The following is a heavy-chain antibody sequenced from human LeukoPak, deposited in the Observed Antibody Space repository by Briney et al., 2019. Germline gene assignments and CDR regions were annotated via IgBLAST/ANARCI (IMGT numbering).Heavy chain of an antibody. CDR2: ISSSSSSM. D-gene: IGHD3-10*01. Sequence: PGGSLRLSCAASGFTFSSYSMSWVPQAPGKGLEWVSSISSSSSSMYYADSVKGRFIISRDKAKKSLYLQMNSLRGEDTAVYYCATPRGSTLVRGVIGEYFDYWGQGTLVTVSS. V-gene: IGHV3-21*01. J-gene: IGHJ4*02. CDR3: ATPRGSTLVRGVIGEYFDY. CDR1: GFTFSSYS.